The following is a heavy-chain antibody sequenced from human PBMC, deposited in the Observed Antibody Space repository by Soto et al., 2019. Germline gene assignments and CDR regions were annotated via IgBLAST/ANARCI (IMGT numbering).Heavy chain of an antibody. V-gene: IGHV3-21*01. CDR3: VRSPKIGVRGAF. CDR1: GFSFSAYN. J-gene: IGHJ1*01. D-gene: IGHD3-16*01. CDR2: IKVGSSRI. Sequence: GGSLRLSCIGSGFSFSAYNMSWVRQAPGKGLEWVSSIKVGSSRIYQPDSMKGRFTISRDDARNSVYLQINSLRAEDTALYFCVRSPKIGVRGAFWGRGTQVTVSS.